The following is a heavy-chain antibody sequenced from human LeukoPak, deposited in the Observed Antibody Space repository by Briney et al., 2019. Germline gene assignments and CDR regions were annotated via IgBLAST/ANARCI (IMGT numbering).Heavy chain of an antibody. J-gene: IGHJ5*02. Sequence: GASVKVSCKASGYTFTSYAMHWVRQAPGQRLEWMGWINAGNGNTKYSQKFQGRVTITRDTSASTAYMELSSLRSEDTAVYYCARRKDTAMVFGPWGQGTLVTVSS. V-gene: IGHV1-3*01. CDR3: ARRKDTAMVFGP. D-gene: IGHD5-18*01. CDR2: INAGNGNT. CDR1: GYTFTSYA.